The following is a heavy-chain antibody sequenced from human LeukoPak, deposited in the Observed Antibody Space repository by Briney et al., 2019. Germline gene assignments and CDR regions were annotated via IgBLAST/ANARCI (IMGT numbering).Heavy chain of an antibody. Sequence: ASVKVSCKASGYTXTSYGISWVRQAPGQGLEWMGWISPYNGNTNYARKLQGRVTMTTDTSTSTAYMELRSLRSDDTALYYCARDQYYGSGSHRNYYYYYGMDVWGQGTTVTVSS. CDR3: ARDQYYGSGSHRNYYYYYGMDV. CDR2: ISPYNGNT. CDR1: GYTXTSYG. D-gene: IGHD3-10*01. V-gene: IGHV1-18*01. J-gene: IGHJ6*02.